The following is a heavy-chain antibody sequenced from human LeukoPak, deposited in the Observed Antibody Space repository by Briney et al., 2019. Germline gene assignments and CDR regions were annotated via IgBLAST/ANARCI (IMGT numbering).Heavy chain of an antibody. D-gene: IGHD3-9*01. V-gene: IGHV3-48*02. Sequence: GGSLRLSCAASGFTFSSYSMNWVRQAPGRGLEWVSLISGSSGTIYYAESVKGRFTISRDNAKNSLYLQMNSLRDEDTAVYYCAKDGQGLTYYFDYWGQGTLVTVSS. CDR3: AKDGQGLTYYFDY. CDR1: GFTFSSYS. CDR2: ISGSSGTI. J-gene: IGHJ4*02.